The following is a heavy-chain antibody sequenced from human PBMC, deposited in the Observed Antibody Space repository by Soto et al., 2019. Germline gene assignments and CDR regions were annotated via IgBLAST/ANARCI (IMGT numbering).Heavy chain of an antibody. CDR2: INHSGST. CDR1: GGSFSGYY. CDR3: AREVAHYFDY. V-gene: IGHV4-34*01. D-gene: IGHD5-12*01. Sequence: SETLSLTCAVYGGSFSGYYWSWIRQPPGKGLEWIGEINHSGSTNYNPSLKSRVTISVDTSKNQFSLKLSSVTAADTAVYYCAREVAHYFDYWGQGTLVTVSS. J-gene: IGHJ4*02.